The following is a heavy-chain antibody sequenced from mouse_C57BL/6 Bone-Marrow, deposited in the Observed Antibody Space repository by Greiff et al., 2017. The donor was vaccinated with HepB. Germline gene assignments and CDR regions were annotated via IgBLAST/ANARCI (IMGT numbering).Heavy chain of an antibody. CDR2: ISYSGST. CDR1: AYSITSDY. V-gene: IGHV3-8*01. CDR3: ARYYLLSYYGSSYGYFDV. J-gene: IGHJ1*03. D-gene: IGHD1-1*01. Sequence: EVHLVQSGPGLVKPSQTLSLTCSVTAYSITSDYWNWFRKFPGNKLEYMGYISYSGSTSYNPSLKSRISITRDTSKNQYSLQLNSVTTENTATYYCARYYLLSYYGSSYGYFDVWGTGTTVTVSS.